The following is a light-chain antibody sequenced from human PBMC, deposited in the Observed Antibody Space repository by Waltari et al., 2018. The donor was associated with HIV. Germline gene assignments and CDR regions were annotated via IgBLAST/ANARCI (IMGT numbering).Light chain of an antibody. J-gene: IGKJ4*01. CDR1: QGICNY. Sequence: DIQMTQSPSSLSASVGDRVTITCRASQGICNYLAWYQQKPGKVPKLLIYAASTLQSGVPSRFSGSGSGTDFTLTISSLQPEDVATYYCQKYNSAPPLTFGGGTKVEIK. CDR2: AAS. CDR3: QKYNSAPPLT. V-gene: IGKV1-27*01.